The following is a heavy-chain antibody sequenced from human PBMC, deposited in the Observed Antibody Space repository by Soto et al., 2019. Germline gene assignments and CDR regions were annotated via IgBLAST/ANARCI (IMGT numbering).Heavy chain of an antibody. CDR1: GGSIGSGGYY. CDR2: ISYSGST. Sequence: SETLSLTCTVSGGSIGSGGYYWSWIRQHPGTGLEWIGHISYSGSTYYNTSLKSRVTMTTNTSTSTAYMELTSLTSEDTAVYYCEVTSGYWGQGTMVTVSS. J-gene: IGHJ4*02. V-gene: IGHV4-31*08. CDR3: EVTSGY. D-gene: IGHD2-21*02.